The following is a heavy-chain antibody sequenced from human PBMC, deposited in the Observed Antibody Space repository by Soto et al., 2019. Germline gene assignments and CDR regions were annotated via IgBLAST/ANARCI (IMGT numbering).Heavy chain of an antibody. Sequence: ASVKVSCKASGYTFTDYYMEWVRQAPGQGLEWMGWINLNSGDTNFAQQFQGRVTMTRDTSITTAYMDLTRLTSDDTAVYYCARARPPFNWFDRWGQGTLVTVPS. CDR3: ARARPPFNWFDR. CDR1: GYTFTDYY. D-gene: IGHD6-6*01. J-gene: IGHJ5*02. CDR2: INLNSGDT. V-gene: IGHV1-2*02.